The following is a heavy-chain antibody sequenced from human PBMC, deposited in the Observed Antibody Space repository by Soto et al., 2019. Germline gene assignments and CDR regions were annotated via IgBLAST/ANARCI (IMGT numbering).Heavy chain of an antibody. CDR2: ISFEGSNK. CDR3: AEDGPGVGYNPDFGS. J-gene: IGHJ4*02. CDR1: GFTFSSSG. V-gene: IGHV3-30*18. D-gene: IGHD5-12*01. Sequence: PWGSLRLSCAASGFTFSSSGMHWVRQAPGTGLEWVAIISFEGSNKYYADSVKGRFTISRDNSKNTVSLQMNSLRAEDTAVYYCAEDGPGVGYNPDFGSWGQGSLVTVSS.